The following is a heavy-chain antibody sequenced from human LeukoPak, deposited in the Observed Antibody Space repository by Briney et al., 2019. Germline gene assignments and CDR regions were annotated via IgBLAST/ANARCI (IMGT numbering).Heavy chain of an antibody. J-gene: IGHJ3*02. CDR2: IYTSGST. CDR1: GGSISSYY. D-gene: IGHD5-18*01. V-gene: IGHV4-4*07. CDR3: ARDKETGYSYGDDAFDI. Sequence: PSETLSLTCTVSGGSISSYYWSWIRQPAGKGLEWIGRIYTSGSTNYNPSLKSRVTMSVDTSKNQFSLKLSSVTAADTAVYYCARDKETGYSYGDDAFDIWGQGTMVTVSS.